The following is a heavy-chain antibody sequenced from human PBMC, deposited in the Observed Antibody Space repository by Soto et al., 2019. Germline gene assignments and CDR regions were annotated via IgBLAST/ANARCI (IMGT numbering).Heavy chain of an antibody. CDR3: ARIVVVVPAAKNYYYYGMDV. J-gene: IGHJ6*02. Sequence: GSGPTLVNPTQTLTLTCTFSGFSLSTSGMCVSWIRQPPGKALEWLALIDWDDDKYYSTSLKTRLTISKDTSKNQVVLTMTNMDPVDTATYYCARIVVVVPAAKNYYYYGMDVWGQGTTVTVSS. CDR1: GFSLSTSGMC. D-gene: IGHD2-2*01. V-gene: IGHV2-70*01. CDR2: IDWDDDK.